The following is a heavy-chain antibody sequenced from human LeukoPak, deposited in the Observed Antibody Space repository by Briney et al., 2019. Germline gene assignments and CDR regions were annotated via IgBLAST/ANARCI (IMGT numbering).Heavy chain of an antibody. CDR2: ISSSGSTI. V-gene: IGHV3-48*03. J-gene: IGHJ4*02. CDR3: ARDGGTSTPFDY. CDR1: GFTFSSYE. D-gene: IGHD2-15*01. Sequence: GGSLRLSCAASGFTFSSYEMNWVRQAPGKGLEWVSYISSSGSTIYYADSVKGRFTISRDNAKNSLYLQMNSLTPEDTAVYYCARDGGTSTPFDYWGQGTLVTVSS.